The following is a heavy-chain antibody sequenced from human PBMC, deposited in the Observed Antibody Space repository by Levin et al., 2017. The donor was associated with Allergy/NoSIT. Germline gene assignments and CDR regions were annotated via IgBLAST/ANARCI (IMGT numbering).Heavy chain of an antibody. CDR1: GFTFSNYW. J-gene: IGHJ4*02. V-gene: IGHV3-7*01. CDR3: ARGLDTAMPPQH. CDR2: IKQDGSEK. D-gene: IGHD5-18*01. Sequence: PGGSLRLSCAASGFTFSNYWMSWVRQAPGKGLEWVADIKQDGSEKNYVDSVKGRFTISRDNAKNSLYLQMSSLRAEDTAVYYCARGLDTAMPPQHWGQGTLVTASS.